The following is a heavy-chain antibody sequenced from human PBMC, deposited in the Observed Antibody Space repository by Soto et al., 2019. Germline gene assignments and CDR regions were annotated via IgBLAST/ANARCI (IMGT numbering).Heavy chain of an antibody. V-gene: IGHV3-15*01. CDR2: IKAKSDGGTA. CDR3: TKVGDGHVLNF. Sequence: GGSLRLSCAASGFTFRDAWMTWVRQAPGKGLEWVGRIKAKSDGGTAVYAAPVQGRFTISRDDSKNTVYLQKDSLKTEDTAVYYCTKVGDGHVLNFWGQGTLVTVSS. D-gene: IGHD3-10*01. CDR1: GFTFRDAW. J-gene: IGHJ4*02.